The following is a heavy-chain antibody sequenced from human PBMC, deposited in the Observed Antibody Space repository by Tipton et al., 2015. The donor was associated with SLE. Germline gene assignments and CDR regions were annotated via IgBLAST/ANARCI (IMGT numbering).Heavy chain of an antibody. CDR3: ARDCGCSSTSCYTGWFDP. CDR1: GGSISSGGYY. D-gene: IGHD2-2*02. J-gene: IGHJ5*02. V-gene: IGHV4-31*03. CDR2: IYYSGST. Sequence: TLSLTCTVSGGSISSGGYYWSWIRQHPGKGLEWIGYIYYSGSTYYNPSLKSRVTISVDTSKNQFSLRLSPVTAADTAVYYCARDCGCSSTSCYTGWFDPWGLGTLVTVSS.